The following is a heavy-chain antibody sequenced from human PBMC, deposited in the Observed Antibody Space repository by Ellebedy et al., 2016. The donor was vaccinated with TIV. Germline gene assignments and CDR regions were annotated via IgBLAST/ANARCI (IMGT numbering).Heavy chain of an antibody. D-gene: IGHD1-1*01. CDR3: VRDLHWAFDI. V-gene: IGHV3-48*02. Sequence: PGGSLRLSCAASGFTFSSYSMTWVRQAPGKGLEWVSYITSSSSAIYYADSVKGRFTISRDNAKNSLYLQMNSLRDADTAVYYCVRDLHWAFDIWGQGTVVTVSS. CDR1: GFTFSSYS. CDR2: ITSSSSAI. J-gene: IGHJ3*02.